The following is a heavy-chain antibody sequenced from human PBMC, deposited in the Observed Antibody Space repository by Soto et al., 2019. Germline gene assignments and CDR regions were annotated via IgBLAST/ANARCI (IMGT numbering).Heavy chain of an antibody. V-gene: IGHV4-34*01. J-gene: IGHJ5*02. CDR2: INHSGST. CDR1: GGSFSGYY. Sequence: SETLSLTCAVYGGSFSGYYWSWIRQPPGKGLEWIGEINHSGSTNYNPSLKSRVTISVDTSKNQFSLKLSSVTAADTAVYYCARGPRFGGYCSGGSCYSYWFDPWGQGTLVTVSS. CDR3: ARGPRFGGYCSGGSCYSYWFDP. D-gene: IGHD2-15*01.